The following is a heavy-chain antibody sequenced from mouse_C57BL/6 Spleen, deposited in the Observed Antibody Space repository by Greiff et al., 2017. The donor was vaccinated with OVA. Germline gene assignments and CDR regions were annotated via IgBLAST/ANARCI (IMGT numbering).Heavy chain of an antibody. D-gene: IGHD2-3*01. CDR1: GYSITSGYY. Sequence: VQLKESGPGLVKPSQSLSLTCSVTGYSITSGYYWNWIRQFPGNKLEWMGYISYDGSNNYNPSLKNRITITRDTSKNQFFLKLNSVTTEDTATYYCAKRSDGYSYFDYWGKGTTLTVSS. J-gene: IGHJ2*01. V-gene: IGHV3-6*01. CDR3: AKRSDGYSYFDY. CDR2: ISYDGSN.